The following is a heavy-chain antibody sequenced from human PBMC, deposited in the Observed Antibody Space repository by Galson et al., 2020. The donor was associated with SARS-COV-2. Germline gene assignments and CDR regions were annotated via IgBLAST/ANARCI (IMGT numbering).Heavy chain of an antibody. Sequence: SETLSLTCTVSGVSISSSYWSWLRQLPGKGLARIGYLYSSGTTNYNPSLKSRVTISVDTSKTQFSLKLSSVTAADTAVYYCARESYDSSGYYLAYFDYWGQGTLVTVSS. D-gene: IGHD3-22*01. CDR2: LYSSGTT. V-gene: IGHV4-59*01. CDR3: ARESYDSSGYYLAYFDY. J-gene: IGHJ4*02. CDR1: GVSISSSY.